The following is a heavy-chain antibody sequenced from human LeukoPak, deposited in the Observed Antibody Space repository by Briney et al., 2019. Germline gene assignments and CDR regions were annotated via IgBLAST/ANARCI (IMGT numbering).Heavy chain of an antibody. Sequence: GGSLRLSCAASGFTFDDYAMHWVRQAPGKGLEWVSLISGDGGSTYYADSVKGRFTISRDNSKNSLYLQMNSLRTEDTALYYCAKDWEMATITGEGYFDYWGQGTLVTVSS. CDR1: GFTFDDYA. CDR3: AKDWEMATITGEGYFDY. J-gene: IGHJ4*02. D-gene: IGHD5-24*01. CDR2: ISGDGGST. V-gene: IGHV3-43*02.